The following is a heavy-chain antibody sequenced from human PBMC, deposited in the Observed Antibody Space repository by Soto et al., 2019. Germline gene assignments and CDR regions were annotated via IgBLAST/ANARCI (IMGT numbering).Heavy chain of an antibody. CDR1: GFSSDDHG. CDR3: SRDSDFYGLDT. CDR2: TAGQSYGGIT. Sequence: PGGFLRLSCTYSGFSSDDHGLAWVRQAPGKGLEWVGFTAGQSYGGITDYGASVKGRFTISRDDSKNVFYLRMNGLQAEDTATYFCSRDSDFYGLDTWGQGTTVTVSS. J-gene: IGHJ6*02. V-gene: IGHV3-49*04.